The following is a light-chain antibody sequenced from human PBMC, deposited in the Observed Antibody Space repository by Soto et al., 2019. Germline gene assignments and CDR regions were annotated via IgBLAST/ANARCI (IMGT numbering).Light chain of an antibody. CDR3: CSYAGSYTFV. CDR1: ASDVGGYSY. V-gene: IGLV2-11*01. CDR2: DVS. Sequence: CALPLPRPVSGSPGQSVTISCTGTASDVGGYSYVSCYQQHPGKVPKPIIYDVSKWPSGVPDRFSGSKSGNTASLTISGLQAEDEGDHYCCSYAGSYTFVFGTGTKVTAL. J-gene: IGLJ1*01.